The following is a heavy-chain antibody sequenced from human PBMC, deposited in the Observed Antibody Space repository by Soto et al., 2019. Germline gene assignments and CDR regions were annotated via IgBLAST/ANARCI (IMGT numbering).Heavy chain of an antibody. J-gene: IGHJ4*02. V-gene: IGHV3-30-3*01. D-gene: IGHD3-22*01. CDR1: GFTFSSYA. CDR2: ISYDGSNK. CDR3: ARLRYYDSSGYYSPDY. Sequence: QVQLVESGGGVVQPGRSLRLSCAASGFTFSSYAMHWVRQAPGKGLEWVAVISYDGSNKYYADSVKGRFTISRDNSKNTLYLQMNSLRAEDTAVYYCARLRYYDSSGYYSPDYWVQGTLVTVSS.